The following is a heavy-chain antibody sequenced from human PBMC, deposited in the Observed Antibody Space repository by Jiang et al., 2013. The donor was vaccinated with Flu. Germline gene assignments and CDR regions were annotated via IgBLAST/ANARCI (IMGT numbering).Heavy chain of an antibody. CDR1: TSYA. Sequence: TSYAMNWVRQAPGQGLEWMGWINTNTGNPTYAQGFTGRFVFSLDTSVSTAYLQISSLKAEDTAVYYCARAYCSGGSCLYGMDVWGQGTTVTVSS. D-gene: IGHD2-15*01. V-gene: IGHV7-4-1*02. CDR3: ARAYCSGGSCLYGMDV. CDR2: INTNTGNP. J-gene: IGHJ6*02.